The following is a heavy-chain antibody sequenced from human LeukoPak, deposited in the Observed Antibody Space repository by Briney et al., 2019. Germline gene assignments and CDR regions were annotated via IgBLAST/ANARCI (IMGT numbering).Heavy chain of an antibody. CDR3: ARGPLGSSGWYGRSAEYFQH. Sequence: PSETLSLTCTVSGGSISSYYWSWIRQPAGNGLEWIGRIYTSGSTNYNPSLKSRVTMSVDTSKNQFSLKLSSVTAADTAVYYCARGPLGSSGWYGRSAEYFQHWGQGTLVTVSS. V-gene: IGHV4-4*07. CDR2: IYTSGST. J-gene: IGHJ1*01. CDR1: GGSISSYY. D-gene: IGHD6-19*01.